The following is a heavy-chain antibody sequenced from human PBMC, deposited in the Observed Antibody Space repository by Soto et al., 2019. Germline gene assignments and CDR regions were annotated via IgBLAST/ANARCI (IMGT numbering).Heavy chain of an antibody. V-gene: IGHV3-30*14. CDR3: ARGGAAAGTYYYYGMDV. D-gene: IGHD6-13*01. CDR1: GFTFSSYA. Sequence: HVQLVESGGGVVQPGRSLRLSCAASGFTFSSYAMHWVRQAPGKGLEWVAVISYDGSNKYYADSVKGRFTISRDNSKNTLYLQMNSLRAEDTAVYYCARGGAAAGTYYYYGMDVWGQGTTVTVSS. J-gene: IGHJ6*02. CDR2: ISYDGSNK.